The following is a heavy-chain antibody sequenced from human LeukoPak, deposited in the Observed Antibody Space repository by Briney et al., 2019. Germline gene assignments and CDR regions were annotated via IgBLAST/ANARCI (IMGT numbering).Heavy chain of an antibody. J-gene: IGHJ5*02. Sequence: SSETLSLTCTVSGGSISSYYWSWIRQPAGKGLEWIGRIYTSGSTNYNPSLKSRVTMSVDTSKNQFSLKLSSVTAADTAVYYCASTIAVRPPLNWFDPWGQGTLVTVSS. V-gene: IGHV4-4*07. CDR1: GGSISSYY. CDR3: ASTIAVRPPLNWFDP. CDR2: IYTSGST. D-gene: IGHD6-6*01.